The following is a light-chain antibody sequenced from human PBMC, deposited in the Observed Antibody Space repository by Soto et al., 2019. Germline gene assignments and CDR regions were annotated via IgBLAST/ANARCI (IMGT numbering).Light chain of an antibody. CDR2: DFT. CDR1: SRDVTDSDS. J-gene: IGLJ1*01. Sequence: QSALTQPASVSGCPGQSVTISCAGASRDVTDSDSVSWYQHRPGEAPELKILDFTYRPSGVSDRFSGSLSADTASLTISGLQVEDEGDYYCVSYTNPGTYVFGPGTKVTVL. CDR3: VSYTNPGTYV. V-gene: IGLV2-14*03.